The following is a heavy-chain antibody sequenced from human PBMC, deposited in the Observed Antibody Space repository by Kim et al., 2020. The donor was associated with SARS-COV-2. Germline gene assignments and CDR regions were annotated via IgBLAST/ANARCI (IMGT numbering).Heavy chain of an antibody. Sequence: ASVKVSCKASGYTFTSYGISWVRQAPGQGLEWMGWISAYNGNTNYAQKLQGRVTMTTDTSTSTAYMELRSLRSDDTAVYYCAREGYDYVWGSYRWDYYYYYGMDVWGQGTTVTVSS. V-gene: IGHV1-18*01. CDR1: GYTFTSYG. CDR2: ISAYNGNT. D-gene: IGHD3-16*02. J-gene: IGHJ6*01. CDR3: AREGYDYVWGSYRWDYYYYYGMDV.